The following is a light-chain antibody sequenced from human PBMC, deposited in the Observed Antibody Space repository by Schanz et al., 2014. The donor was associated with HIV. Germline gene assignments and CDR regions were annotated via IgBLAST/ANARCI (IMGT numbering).Light chain of an antibody. CDR3: ATWDVGLHGLV. CDR2: EVS. CDR1: SSDVGGYNY. J-gene: IGLJ2*01. Sequence: QSALTQPPSASGSPGQSVTISCTGTSSDVGGYNYVSWYQQHPGKAPKLMIYEVSERPSGVPDRFSGSKSGNTASLAISGLQSEDEADYYCATWDVGLHGLVFGGGTKLTVL. V-gene: IGLV2-8*01.